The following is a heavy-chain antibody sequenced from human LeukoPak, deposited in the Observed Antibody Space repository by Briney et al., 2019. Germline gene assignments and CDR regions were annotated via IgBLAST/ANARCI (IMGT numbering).Heavy chain of an antibody. CDR2: ISAYNGNA. J-gene: IGHJ3*02. CDR3: ARDIMSDRAFDI. Sequence: ASVKVSCKASGYTFSSYGISWVRQAPGQGLEWMGWISAYNGNANYAQKLQGRATMTTDTSTSTAYMELRSLRSDDTAVYYCARDIMSDRAFDIWGQGTMDTVSS. CDR1: GYTFSSYG. V-gene: IGHV1-18*01.